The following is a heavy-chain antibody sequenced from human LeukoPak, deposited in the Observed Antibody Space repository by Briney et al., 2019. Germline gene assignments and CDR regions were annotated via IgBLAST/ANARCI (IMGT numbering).Heavy chain of an antibody. CDR2: INHSGST. D-gene: IGHD5-24*01. CDR1: GGSFSGYY. Sequence: SETLSLTCAVYGGSFSGYYWSWIRQPPGKGLEWIGEINHSGSTNYNPSLKSRVTISVDMSKNQFSLKLSSVTAADTAVYYCARGMATISYWGQGTLVTVSS. J-gene: IGHJ4*02. V-gene: IGHV4-34*01. CDR3: ARGMATISY.